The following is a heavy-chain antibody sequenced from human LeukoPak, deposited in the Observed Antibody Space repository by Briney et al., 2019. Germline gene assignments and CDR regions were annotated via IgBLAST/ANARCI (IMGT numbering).Heavy chain of an antibody. D-gene: IGHD6-6*01. CDR1: GFTFSSYS. V-gene: IGHV3-21*04. CDR3: ARPAWGGSSHFDY. J-gene: IGHJ4*02. CDR2: ISSSSSYI. Sequence: GGSLRLSCAASGFTFSSYSMNWVRQAPGKGLEWVSSISSSSSYIYYADSVKGRFTISRDNAKNSLYLQMNSLRAEDTAVYYCARPAWGGSSHFDYWGQGTLVTVSS.